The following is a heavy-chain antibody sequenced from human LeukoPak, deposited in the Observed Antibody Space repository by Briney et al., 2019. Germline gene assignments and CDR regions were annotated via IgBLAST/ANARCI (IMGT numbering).Heavy chain of an antibody. CDR3: AREGSVGATRGYYYGMDV. J-gene: IGHJ6*02. CDR1: GGSISSYY. CDR2: IYYSGST. V-gene: IGHV4-59*01. Sequence: SETLSFTCTVSGGSISSYYWSWIRQPPGKGLEWIGYIYYSGSTNYNPSLKSRVTISVDTSKNQFSLKLSSVTAADTAVYYCAREGSVGATRGYYYGMDVWGQGTTVTVSS. D-gene: IGHD1-26*01.